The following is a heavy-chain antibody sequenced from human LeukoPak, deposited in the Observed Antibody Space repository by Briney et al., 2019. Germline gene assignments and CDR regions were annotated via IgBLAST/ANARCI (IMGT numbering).Heavy chain of an antibody. CDR1: GYSISSGYY. CDR3: ARHEYCSGGSCYASFDY. J-gene: IGHJ4*02. D-gene: IGHD2-15*01. V-gene: IGHV4-38-2*01. Sequence: PSETLSLTCAVSGYSISSGYYWGWIRRPPGKGLEWIGSIYHSGSTYYNPSLKSRVTISVDTSKNQFSLKLSSVTAADTAVYYCARHEYCSGGSCYASFDYWGQGTLVTVSS. CDR2: IYHSGST.